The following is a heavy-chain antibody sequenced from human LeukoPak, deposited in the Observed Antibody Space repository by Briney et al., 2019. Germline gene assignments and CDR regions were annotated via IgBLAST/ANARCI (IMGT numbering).Heavy chain of an antibody. J-gene: IGHJ4*02. CDR3: ARHEGLTYYFNY. Sequence: SETLSLTCTVSGVSISSNNYYWGWLRQSPGKGLEWIGDISSSGSTYYSPSLKSRVIISVDTSKNQFSLRLNSVTAADTAVYYCARHEGLTYYFNYWGQGTLVTVSS. V-gene: IGHV4-39*01. CDR2: ISSSGST. D-gene: IGHD3-16*01. CDR1: GVSISSNNYY.